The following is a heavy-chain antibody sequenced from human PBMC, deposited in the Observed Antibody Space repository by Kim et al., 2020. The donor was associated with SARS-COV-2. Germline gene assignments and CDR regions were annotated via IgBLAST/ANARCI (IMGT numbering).Heavy chain of an antibody. V-gene: IGHV1-69*13. J-gene: IGHJ6*02. CDR3: ARQLIPDIVVVPAATYYYYGMDV. Sequence: SVKVSCKASGGTFSSYAISWVRQAPGQGLEWMGGIIPIFGTANYAQKFQGRVTITADESTSTAYMELSSLRSEDTVVYYCARQLIPDIVVVPAATYYYYGMDVWGQGTTVTVSS. CDR1: GGTFSSYA. CDR2: IIPIFGTA. D-gene: IGHD2-2*01.